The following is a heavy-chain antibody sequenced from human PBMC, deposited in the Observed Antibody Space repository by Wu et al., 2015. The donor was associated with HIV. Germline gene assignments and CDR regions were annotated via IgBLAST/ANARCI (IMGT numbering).Heavy chain of an antibody. V-gene: IGHV1-69*13. CDR2: LIPMYGTA. CDR3: ARGSMTTVTHYYYYGMDV. J-gene: IGHJ6*02. D-gene: IGHD4-17*01. CDR1: GATFSVYA. Sequence: QVQLLQSGAEVKNPGSSVRVSCKASGATFSVYALSWVRQAPGQGLEWMGRLIPMYGTADYAQKFQGRVTITADVSTNTAYMVVSSLTSDDTAVYYCARGSMTTVTHYYYYGMDVWGQGTTVTVSS.